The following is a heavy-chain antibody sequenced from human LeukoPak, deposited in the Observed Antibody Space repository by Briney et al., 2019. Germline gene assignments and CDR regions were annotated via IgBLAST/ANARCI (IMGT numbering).Heavy chain of an antibody. CDR1: GFTFSSYE. CDR3: ARAPVYYDESRGHLKISNWYLDL. CDR2: ISSSSIYR. D-gene: IGHD3-22*01. J-gene: IGHJ2*01. Sequence: GGSLRLSCAGSGFTFSSYEMNWVRQAPGKGLEWVSSISSSSIYRYYGDSVKGRFTISRDNAKNSLYLQMNSLRAEDTAVLYCARAPVYYDESRGHLKISNWYLDLWGRGTLVTVSS. V-gene: IGHV3-21*01.